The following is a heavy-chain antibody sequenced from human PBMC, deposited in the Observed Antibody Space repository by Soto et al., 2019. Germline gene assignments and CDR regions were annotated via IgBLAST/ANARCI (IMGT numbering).Heavy chain of an antibody. Sequence: GGSLRLSCAASGFNFGYYWMTWVRQAPGKGLEWVANIKQDGSEEYYVDSVKGRFTISRDNARNSLYLQMNSLRAEDTAVYYCARLGDPKWAYNWFDPWGQGTLVTVSS. CDR3: ARLGDPKWAYNWFDP. CDR2: IKQDGSEE. D-gene: IGHD4-17*01. J-gene: IGHJ5*02. V-gene: IGHV3-7*05. CDR1: GFNFGYYW.